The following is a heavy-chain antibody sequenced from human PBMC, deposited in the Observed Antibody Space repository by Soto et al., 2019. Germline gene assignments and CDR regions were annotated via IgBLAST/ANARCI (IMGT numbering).Heavy chain of an antibody. J-gene: IGHJ4*02. CDR1: GFSFGSYA. CDR2: ITRNSGNK. CDR3: AKYKPGGTYFSALDY. V-gene: IGHV3-9*01. Sequence: HPGGSLRLSCAASGFSFGSYAVHWVRQLPGKGLEWVSGITRNSGNKAYADSVKGRFIVSRDDAKNSLYLQMNSLRPEDTALYYCAKYKPGGTYFSALDYWGQGTPVTVSS. D-gene: IGHD1-26*01.